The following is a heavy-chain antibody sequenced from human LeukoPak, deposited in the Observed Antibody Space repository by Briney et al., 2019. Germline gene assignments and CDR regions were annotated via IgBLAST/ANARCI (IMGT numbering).Heavy chain of an antibody. D-gene: IGHD3-22*01. J-gene: IGHJ4*02. CDR3: ARGFFYYDSSGYTAPYFDY. Sequence: GGSLRLSCAASGFTFSSYDMHWVRQATGKGLEWVSAIGTAGDTYYPGSVKGRFTISRENAKNSLYLQMNSLRAGDTAVYYCARGFFYYDSSGYTAPYFDYWGQGTLVTVSS. V-gene: IGHV3-13*01. CDR1: GFTFSSYD. CDR2: IGTAGDT.